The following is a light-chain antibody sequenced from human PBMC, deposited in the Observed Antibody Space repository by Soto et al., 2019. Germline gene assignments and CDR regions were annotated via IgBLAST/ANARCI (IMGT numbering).Light chain of an antibody. CDR3: QQYGSSPST. V-gene: IGKV3-20*01. CDR1: QSVRSSY. J-gene: IGKJ5*01. Sequence: EIVLTQSPGTLSLSPGERATLSCRASQSVRSSYLAWYQQKPGQAPRLLIYGASSRATGIPDRFSGSGSGTDFTLTISRLEPKDFAVYYCQQYGSSPSTFGQGTRLEIK. CDR2: GAS.